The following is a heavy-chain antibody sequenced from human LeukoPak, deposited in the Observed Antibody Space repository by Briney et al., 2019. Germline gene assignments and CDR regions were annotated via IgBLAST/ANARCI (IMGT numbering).Heavy chain of an antibody. CDR3: ARPYDAFDI. V-gene: IGHV3-23*01. J-gene: IGHJ3*02. CDR1: GFTSRNYA. Sequence: PGGSLRLSCAASGFTSRNYAMSWVRQAPGKGLEWVSTISGSGINTDYAHSVKGRFTISRDNSKNTVYLQMNSLRAEDTAVYYCARPYDAFDIWGQGTMVTVSS. CDR2: ISGSGINT.